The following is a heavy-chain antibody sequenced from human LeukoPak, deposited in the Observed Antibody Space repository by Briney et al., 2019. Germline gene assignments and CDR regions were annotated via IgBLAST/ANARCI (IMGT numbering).Heavy chain of an antibody. Sequence: SETLSLTYTVSNGSINTYYWSWIRQPPGKGLEWIGYIYYSGSTYYNPSLKSRVTISVDTSKNLFSLKLTSVTAADTAVYYCARGVEGYDLHYWGQGTLVTVSS. CDR3: ARGVEGYDLHY. D-gene: IGHD5-12*01. J-gene: IGHJ4*02. V-gene: IGHV4-59*06. CDR2: IYYSGST. CDR1: NGSINTYY.